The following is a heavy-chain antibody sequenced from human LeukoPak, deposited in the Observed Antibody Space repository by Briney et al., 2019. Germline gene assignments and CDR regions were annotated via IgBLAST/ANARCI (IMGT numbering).Heavy chain of an antibody. CDR1: GGSISSYY. J-gene: IGHJ4*02. CDR2: IYYSGST. Sequence: SETLSLTCTVSGGSISSYYWSWIRQPPGKGLEWIGYIYYSGSTNYNPSLKSRVTISVDTSKNQFSLKLSSVTAADTAVYYCARDSSGYYPVFDYWGQGTLVTVSS. V-gene: IGHV4-59*01. CDR3: ARDSSGYYPVFDY. D-gene: IGHD3-22*01.